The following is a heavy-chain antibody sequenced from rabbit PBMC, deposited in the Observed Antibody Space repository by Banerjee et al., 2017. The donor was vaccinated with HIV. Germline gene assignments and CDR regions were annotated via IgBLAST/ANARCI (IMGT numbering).Heavy chain of an antibody. V-gene: IGHV1S40*01. CDR2: IVISNGYI. CDR1: GIDFSSGYD. J-gene: IGHJ3*01. D-gene: IGHD8-1*01. CDR3: ARGNYYYTGSYYYTG. Sequence: QSLEESGGDLVKPGASLTLTCTASGIDFSSGYDMCWVRQAPGKGMEWIACIVISNGYIHYATWAKGRFTISKTSSTTVTLQMTSLTAADTATYFCARGNYYYTGSYYYTGWGQGTLVTVS.